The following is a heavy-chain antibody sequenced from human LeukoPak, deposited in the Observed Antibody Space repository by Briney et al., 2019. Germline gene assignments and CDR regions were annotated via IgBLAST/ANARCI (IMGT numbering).Heavy chain of an antibody. V-gene: IGHV3-53*01. CDR3: ARGLSGVTGYTYGRGIDY. Sequence: GGSLRLSCAASGFTVSSNYMSWVRQAPGKGLEWGSGIYSGGSTYYADSVKGRFTISRDNAKTSLYLQMNSLRAEDTAVYYCARGLSGVTGYTYGRGIDYWGQGTLVTVSS. CDR2: IYSGGST. CDR1: GFTVSSNY. D-gene: IGHD5-18*01. J-gene: IGHJ4*02.